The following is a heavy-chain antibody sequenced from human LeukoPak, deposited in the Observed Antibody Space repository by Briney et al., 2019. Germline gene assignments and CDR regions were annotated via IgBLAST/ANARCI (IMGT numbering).Heavy chain of an antibody. Sequence: GGSLRLSCAASGFSFSSYWMSGVRQTPEKGLEVVANIDQGGSVRNYMDSLKGRCTISRANAKKSLYLEINSLRADDTAVYYCARDPESSSFDLWGRGALVTVSS. CDR2: IDQGGSVR. CDR1: GFSFSSYW. CDR3: ARDPESSSFDL. J-gene: IGHJ4*02. V-gene: IGHV3-7*01. D-gene: IGHD6-13*01.